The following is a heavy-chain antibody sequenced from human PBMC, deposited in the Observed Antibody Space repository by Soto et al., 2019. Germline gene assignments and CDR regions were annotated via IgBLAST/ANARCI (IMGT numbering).Heavy chain of an antibody. D-gene: IGHD3-10*01. CDR1: GYTFTSYY. CDR2: INPSGGST. J-gene: IGHJ4*02. V-gene: IGHV1-46*01. Sequence: QVQLVQSGAEVKKPGASVKVSCKASGYTFTSYYMHWVRQAPGQGLEWMGIINPSGGSTSYAQKFQGRVTMTRDKSTSTVYMELSSLRSEDTDVYYCARPRVRGVMWFDYWGQGTLVTVSS. CDR3: ARPRVRGVMWFDY.